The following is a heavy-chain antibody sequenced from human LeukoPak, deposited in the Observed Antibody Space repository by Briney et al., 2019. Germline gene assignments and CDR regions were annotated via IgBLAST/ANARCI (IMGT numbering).Heavy chain of an antibody. CDR2: IFYNGNT. D-gene: IGHD2-2*01. Sequence: PSETLSLTCTVSGASFSSYYWSWLRQPPGKGLEWIAYIFYNGNTKHHPSLKGRVTISVDTSKTQFSLKVTSVTAADTAVYYCARAPRDRGYCGATSCFEYMDVWGRGTTVTISS. V-gene: IGHV4-59*01. CDR1: GASFSSYY. CDR3: ARAPRDRGYCGATSCFEYMDV. J-gene: IGHJ6*03.